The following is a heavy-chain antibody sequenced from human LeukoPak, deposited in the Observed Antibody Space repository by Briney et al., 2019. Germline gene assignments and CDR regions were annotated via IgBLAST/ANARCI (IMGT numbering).Heavy chain of an antibody. V-gene: IGHV4-34*01. CDR2: IYHSGGT. CDR3: ARLSLPQYYYDSSGYYGNFQH. Sequence: KPSETLSLTCAVYGGSFSGYYWSWICQPPGKGLEWIGEIYHSGGTYYNPSLKSRVTMSVDTSKNQFSLKLSSVTAADTAVYYCARLSLPQYYYDSSGYYGNFQHWGQGTLVTVSS. J-gene: IGHJ1*01. CDR1: GGSFSGYY. D-gene: IGHD3-22*01.